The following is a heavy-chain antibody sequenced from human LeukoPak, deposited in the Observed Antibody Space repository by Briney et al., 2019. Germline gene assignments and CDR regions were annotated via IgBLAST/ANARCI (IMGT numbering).Heavy chain of an antibody. J-gene: IGHJ6*03. CDR3: ARGYSNFPYYYMDV. D-gene: IGHD4-11*01. CDR2: IYYSGST. V-gene: IGHV4-30-4*08. CDR1: GGSISSGDYY. Sequence: ASETLSLTCTVSGGSISSGDYYWNWIRQPSGKGLEWIGYIYYSGSTYYNPSIKSRVTISVDTSKNQFSLQLSSVTAADTAVYYCARGYSNFPYYYMDVWGKGTTVTVSS.